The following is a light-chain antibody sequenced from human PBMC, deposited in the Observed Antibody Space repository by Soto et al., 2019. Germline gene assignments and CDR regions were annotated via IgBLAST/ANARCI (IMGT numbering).Light chain of an antibody. CDR2: DVS. V-gene: IGLV2-8*01. Sequence: QSVLTQPPSASGSLGQSVTISCTGTSSDVGGYNYVSWYQQHPGKAPKLLIYDVSHRPSGVPDRFSGYKSGNTASLTVSGLQAEDETDYYCSSYAGSNSLVFGTGTKVTVL. J-gene: IGLJ1*01. CDR3: SSYAGSNSLV. CDR1: SSDVGGYNY.